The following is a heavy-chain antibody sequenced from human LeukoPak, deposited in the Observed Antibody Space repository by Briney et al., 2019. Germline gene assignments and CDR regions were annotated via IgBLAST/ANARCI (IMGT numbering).Heavy chain of an antibody. J-gene: IGHJ6*02. CDR3: ARGHSSSSNYYYYYGMDV. Sequence: ASVKVSCKASGYTFTGYYMHWVRQAPGQGLEWMGWINPNSGGTNYAQKFQGRVTMTRDTSISTAYMELSRLRSDDTAVYYCARGHSSSSNYYYYYGMDVWGQGTTVTVSS. V-gene: IGHV1-2*02. D-gene: IGHD6-6*01. CDR1: GYTFTGYY. CDR2: INPNSGGT.